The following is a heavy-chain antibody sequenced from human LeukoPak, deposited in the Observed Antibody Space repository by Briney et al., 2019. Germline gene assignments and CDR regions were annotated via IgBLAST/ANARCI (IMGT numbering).Heavy chain of an antibody. CDR3: TRVTYYYDNSGYFHFDS. D-gene: IGHD3-22*01. CDR1: GFTFGDYA. CDR2: IRRKAHGGTT. V-gene: IGHV3-49*04. Sequence: GGSLRLSCTTSGFTFGDYAMSWVRQAPGKGLEWVSFIRRKAHGGTTEYAASVKGRFSSSRDDSKSIAYLQMNSLKTEDTAVYFCTRVTYYYDNSGYFHFDSWGQGSLVTVSS. J-gene: IGHJ4*02.